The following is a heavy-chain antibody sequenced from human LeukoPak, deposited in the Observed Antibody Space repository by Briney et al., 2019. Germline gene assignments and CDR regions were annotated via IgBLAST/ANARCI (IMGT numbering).Heavy chain of an antibody. V-gene: IGHV3-23*01. J-gene: IGHJ4*02. CDR3: AKQGSGWFPYYFDY. Sequence: GGSLRLSCAASGFNFNGYAMSWVRQAPGKGLEWVSGINLGGDKTYYADSVKGRFTISRDNSKNTLYLQMNSLRAEDTAVYYCAKQGSGWFPYYFDYWGQGTLVTVSS. CDR1: GFNFNGYA. CDR2: INLGGDKT. D-gene: IGHD6-19*01.